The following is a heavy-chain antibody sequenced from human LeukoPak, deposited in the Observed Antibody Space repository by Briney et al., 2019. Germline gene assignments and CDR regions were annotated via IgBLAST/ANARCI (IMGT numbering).Heavy chain of an antibody. D-gene: IGHD2-2*01. Sequence: PSETLSLTCTVSGGSISSGDYYWSWIRQPPGKGLEWIGYIYYSGSTHYNPSLKSRVTISVDTSKNQFSLKLSSVTAADTAVYYCARVGGSDCSSTSCYQFDPWGQGTLVTVSS. CDR1: GGSISSGDYY. CDR3: ARVGGSDCSSTSCYQFDP. J-gene: IGHJ5*02. V-gene: IGHV4-30-4*08. CDR2: IYYSGST.